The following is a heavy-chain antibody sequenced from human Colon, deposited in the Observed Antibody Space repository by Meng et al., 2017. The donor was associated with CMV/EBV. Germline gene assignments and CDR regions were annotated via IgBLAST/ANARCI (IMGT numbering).Heavy chain of an antibody. Sequence: GSLRLSCTVSGGSVGTGSYYWSWIRQSPGKGLEWIGYIYYRGSSNYNPSLKSRVTMSIDTSKNQFALKLTSVTAADTAVYYCAREGGGISAVLRSDYYGLGVWGQGIAVTVSS. J-gene: IGHJ6*02. D-gene: IGHD6-13*01. CDR2: IYYRGSS. V-gene: IGHV4-61*01. CDR3: AREGGGISAVLRSDYYGLGV. CDR1: GGSVGTGSYY.